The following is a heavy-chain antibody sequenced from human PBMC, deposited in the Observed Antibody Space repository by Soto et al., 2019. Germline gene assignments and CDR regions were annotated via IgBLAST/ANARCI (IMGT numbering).Heavy chain of an antibody. CDR3: ASRIAAAGPGYYGMDV. Sequence: LKISCKGSGYSFTSYWIGWVRQMPGKGLEWMGIIYPGDSDTRYSPSFQGQVTISADKSISTAYLQWSSLKASDTAMYYCASRIAAAGPGYYGMDVWGQGTTVTVSS. J-gene: IGHJ6*02. CDR1: GYSFTSYW. V-gene: IGHV5-51*01. CDR2: IYPGDSDT. D-gene: IGHD6-13*01.